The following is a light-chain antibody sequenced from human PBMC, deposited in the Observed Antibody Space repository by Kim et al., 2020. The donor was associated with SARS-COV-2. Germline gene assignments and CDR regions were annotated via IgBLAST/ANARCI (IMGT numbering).Light chain of an antibody. CDR1: QSVSDSY. J-gene: IGKJ2*01. V-gene: IGKV3-20*01. CDR3: HHFDNSLYT. Sequence: LSPSHRATLSCGASQSVSDSYLGWYQQNPGQPPRLLIYDASTRAVGIPDRFSGSGSGTLFTLPISRLEPEDFAVYYGHHFDNSLYTFGQGTKLEIK. CDR2: DAS.